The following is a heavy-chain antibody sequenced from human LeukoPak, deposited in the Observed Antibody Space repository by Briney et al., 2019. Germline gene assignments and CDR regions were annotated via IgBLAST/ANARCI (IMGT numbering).Heavy chain of an antibody. Sequence: PGGSLRLSCAASGFTFSDYHMSWIRQAPGKGLEWVSYISSSGSTIYYADSVKGRFTISRDNAKNSLYLQMNSLRAEDTAVYYCAREYSSSTYYYYMDVWGKGTTVTVSS. V-gene: IGHV3-11*01. CDR3: AREYSSSTYYYYMDV. CDR2: ISSSGSTI. D-gene: IGHD6-6*01. J-gene: IGHJ6*03. CDR1: GFTFSDYH.